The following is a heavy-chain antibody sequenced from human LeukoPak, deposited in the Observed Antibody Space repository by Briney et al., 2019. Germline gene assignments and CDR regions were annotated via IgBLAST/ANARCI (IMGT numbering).Heavy chain of an antibody. CDR2: INTNTGNP. J-gene: IGHJ6*03. CDR1: GYTFTTYS. CDR3: AMVAVAGKGGYKYYYYMDV. V-gene: IGHV7-4-1*02. Sequence: ASVKVSCKASGYTFTTYSMNWVRQAPGQGLEWMGWINTNTGNPTYAQGFTGRFVFSLDTSVSTAYLQINSLKAEDTAVYYCAMVAVAGKGGYKYYYYMDVWGKGTSVTVSS. D-gene: IGHD6-19*01.